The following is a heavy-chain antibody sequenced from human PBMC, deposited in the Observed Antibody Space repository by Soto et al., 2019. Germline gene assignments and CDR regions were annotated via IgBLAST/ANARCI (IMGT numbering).Heavy chain of an antibody. V-gene: IGHV4-59*01. CDR2: IYYSGST. D-gene: IGHD3-9*01. CDR3: ARVPLSGDDILTGFWFDP. J-gene: IGHJ5*02. CDR1: GGSISSYY. Sequence: SETLSLTCTVSGGSISSYYWSWIRQPPGKGLEWIVYIYYSGSTNYNPSLKSRVTISVDTSKNQFSLKLSSVTAADTAVYYCARVPLSGDDILTGFWFDPWGQGTLVTVSS.